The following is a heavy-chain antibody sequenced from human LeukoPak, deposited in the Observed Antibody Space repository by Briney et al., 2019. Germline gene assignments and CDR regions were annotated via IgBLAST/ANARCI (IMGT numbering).Heavy chain of an antibody. J-gene: IGHJ3*02. CDR2: IKTKTDGGTA. Sequence: GGSLRLSCAASGFSFSSYEMNWVRQAPGKGLEWVCRIKTKTDGGTADYATPVKGRFTISRDDSENTLYLQMNSLKTEDTALYYCTKDSDILTGYYRGAFDIWGQGTMVTVSS. CDR1: GFSFSSYE. D-gene: IGHD3-9*01. CDR3: TKDSDILTGYYRGAFDI. V-gene: IGHV3-15*01.